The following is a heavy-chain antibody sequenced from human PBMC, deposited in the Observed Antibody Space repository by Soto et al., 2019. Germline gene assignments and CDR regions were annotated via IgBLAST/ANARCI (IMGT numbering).Heavy chain of an antibody. CDR1: GFTFSRYG. Sequence: QVQLVESGGGVVQPGRSLRLSCAASGFTFSRYGMHWVRQAPGKGLEWVEVISYDGSNKYYADSVKGRFTISRDNSKNTLYLQMNSLRAEDTAVYYCAKDLGYIWGQGTMVTVSS. J-gene: IGHJ3*02. V-gene: IGHV3-30*18. CDR2: ISYDGSNK. D-gene: IGHD3-16*01. CDR3: AKDLGYI.